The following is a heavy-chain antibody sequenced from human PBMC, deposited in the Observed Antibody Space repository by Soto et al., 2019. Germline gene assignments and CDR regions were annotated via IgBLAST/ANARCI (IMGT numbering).Heavy chain of an antibody. CDR3: ARSVVYSGYVTL. V-gene: IGHV1-69*02. J-gene: IGHJ4*02. Sequence: ASVKVSCKASGGTFSSYTISWVRQAPGQGLEWMGRIIPILGIANYAQKFQGRVTITADKSTSTAYMELSSLRSEDTAVYYCARSVVYSGYVTLWGQGTLVTVSS. CDR2: IIPILGIA. CDR1: GGTFSSYT. D-gene: IGHD5-12*01.